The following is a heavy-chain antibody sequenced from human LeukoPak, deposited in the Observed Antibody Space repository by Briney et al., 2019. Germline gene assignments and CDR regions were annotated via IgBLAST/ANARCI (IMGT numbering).Heavy chain of an antibody. V-gene: IGHV3-23*01. CDR2: ISGSGGST. D-gene: IGHD2-2*01. CDR1: GFTFSSYA. Sequence: GGSLRLSCAASGFTFSSYAMSWVRQAPGKGLEWVSAISGSGGSTYYADSVKGRFTISRDNSKTPLYLQMNSLRAEDTAVYYCAKDSVAVPAARGFGGRRVFDHWGQGTLVTVSS. CDR3: AKDSVAVPAARGFGGRRVFDH. J-gene: IGHJ4*02.